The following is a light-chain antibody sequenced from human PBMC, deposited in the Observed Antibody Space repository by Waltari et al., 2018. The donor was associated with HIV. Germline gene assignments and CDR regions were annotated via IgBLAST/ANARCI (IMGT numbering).Light chain of an antibody. CDR3: CAYAGSTTYVI. J-gene: IGLJ2*01. CDR2: GVS. V-gene: IGLV2-23*02. CDR1: SRDVGGYNL. Sequence: QSALTQPASVSGSPGQSITISCTGTSRDVGGYNLVSWYQQHPGKAPKLMIYGVSKWPSGVSNRFSGSKSGNTASLTISGLQAEDEADYYCCAYAGSTTYVIFGGGTKLTVL.